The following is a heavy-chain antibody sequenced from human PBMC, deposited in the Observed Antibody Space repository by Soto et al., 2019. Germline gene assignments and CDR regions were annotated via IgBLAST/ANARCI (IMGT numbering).Heavy chain of an antibody. J-gene: IGHJ4*02. CDR2: IYHSGST. V-gene: IGHV4-4*02. CDR3: AREGLAAAANSESS. CDR1: GGSISSSNW. D-gene: IGHD6-13*01. Sequence: PSETLSLTYAVSGGSISSSNWWSWVRQPPGKGLEWIGEIYHSGSTNYNPSLKSRVTISVDKSKNQFSLKLSSVTAADTAVYYCAREGLAAAANSESSWGQGTLVTVSS.